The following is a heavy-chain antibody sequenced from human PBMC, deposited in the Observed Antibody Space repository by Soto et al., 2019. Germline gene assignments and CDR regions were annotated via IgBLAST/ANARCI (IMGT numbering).Heavy chain of an antibody. V-gene: IGHV1-69*01. J-gene: IGHJ6*02. D-gene: IGHD1-26*01. Sequence: QVHLVQSGAEVKKPGSSVKVSCKASGGTFSSYAISWVRQAPGQGLEWMGGIIPIFGTANYAQKFQGRVTITADESTSTAYMELSSLRSEDTAVYYCARGGQPDIPSLYGMDVWGQGTTVTVSS. CDR3: ARGGQPDIPSLYGMDV. CDR1: GGTFSSYA. CDR2: IIPIFGTA.